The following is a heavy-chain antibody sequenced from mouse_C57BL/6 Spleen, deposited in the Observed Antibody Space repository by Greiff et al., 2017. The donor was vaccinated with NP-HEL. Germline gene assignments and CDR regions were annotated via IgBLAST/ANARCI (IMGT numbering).Heavy chain of an antibody. D-gene: IGHD2-12*01. CDR1: GYTFTSYW. CDR3: ARVGLYAMDY. CDR2: IDPSDSEP. V-gene: IGHV1-52*01. Sequence: QVQLQQPGAELVRPGSSVKLSCKASGYTFTSYWMHWVKQRPIQGLEWIGNIDPSDSEPHYNQQFKDKATLTVDKSSSTAYMQLSSLTSEDSAVYYCARVGLYAMDYWGQGTSVTVSS. J-gene: IGHJ4*01.